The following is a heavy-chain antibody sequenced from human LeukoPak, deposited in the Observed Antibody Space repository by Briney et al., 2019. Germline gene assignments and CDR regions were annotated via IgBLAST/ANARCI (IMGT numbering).Heavy chain of an antibody. J-gene: IGHJ4*02. CDR3: ASISSGWYGDYFDY. D-gene: IGHD6-19*01. CDR2: ISGSGGRT. Sequence: PGGSLRLSCAASGFTFRSYAMSWVRQAPGKGLEWVSHISGSGGRTYYADSVKGRFTISRDNSKNTLYLQMNSLRAEDTAVYYCASISSGWYGDYFDYWGQGTLVTVSS. CDR1: GFTFRSYA. V-gene: IGHV3-23*01.